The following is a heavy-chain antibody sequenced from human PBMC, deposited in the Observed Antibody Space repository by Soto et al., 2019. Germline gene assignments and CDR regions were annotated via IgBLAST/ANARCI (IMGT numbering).Heavy chain of an antibody. CDR1: GYTFTSYY. V-gene: IGHV1-46*01. CDR2: INPSGGST. J-gene: IGHJ6*02. CDR3: ARDYLAARANYYYGMDV. D-gene: IGHD6-6*01. Sequence: ASVKVSCKASGYTFTSYYMHWVRQAPGQGLEWMGIINPSGGSTSYAQKFQGRVTMTRDTSTSTVYMELSSLRSEDTAVYYCARDYLAARANYYYGMDVWGQGTTVTVSS.